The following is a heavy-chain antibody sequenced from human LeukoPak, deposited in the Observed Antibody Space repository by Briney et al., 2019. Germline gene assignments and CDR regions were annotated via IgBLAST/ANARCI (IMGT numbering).Heavy chain of an antibody. J-gene: IGHJ3*02. CDR3: AREFWNYRSGNLQAFDI. CDR2: IYHSGNT. CDR1: GYSISSGYY. D-gene: IGHD3-10*01. V-gene: IGHV4-38-2*02. Sequence: SETLSLTCSVSGYSISSGYYWGWIRQPPGKGLEWIGSIYHSGNTYYNPSLKSRVTISVDTSKNQFSLRLSSVTAADPAVYYCAREFWNYRSGNLQAFDIWGQGTMVTVSS.